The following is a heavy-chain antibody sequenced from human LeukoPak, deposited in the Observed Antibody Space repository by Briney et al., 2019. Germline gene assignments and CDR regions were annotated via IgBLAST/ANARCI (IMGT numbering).Heavy chain of an antibody. CDR2: ISWNSYSI. Sequence: GGSLRLSCAASGFTFEDYVLHWVRQTPGKGLEWVSGISWNSYSIAYADSVKGRFTISRDNAKNSLYLQMNSLRAEDTAVYYCARMYDSGDAFDIWGQGTMVTVSS. D-gene: IGHD3-22*01. CDR1: GFTFEDYV. V-gene: IGHV3-9*01. J-gene: IGHJ3*02. CDR3: ARMYDSGDAFDI.